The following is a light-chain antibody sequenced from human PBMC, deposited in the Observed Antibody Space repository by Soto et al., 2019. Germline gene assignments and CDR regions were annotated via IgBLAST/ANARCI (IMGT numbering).Light chain of an antibody. V-gene: IGLV2-14*01. CDR2: HVN. J-gene: IGLJ1*01. CDR1: SSDVGGYNY. CDR3: SSFTTTSTHV. Sequence: QSVLTQPASVSGSPGQSITISCTGSSSDVGGYNYVAWYQQHPGKAPKLILYHVNKRPSGVPDRFSGSKSGNTASLTISGLQAEDGADYFCSSFTTTSTHVFGTGTKVTVL.